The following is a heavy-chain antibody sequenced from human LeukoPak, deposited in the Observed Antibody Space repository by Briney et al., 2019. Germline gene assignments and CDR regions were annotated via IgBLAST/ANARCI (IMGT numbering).Heavy chain of an antibody. CDR3: ARDRYYDFWSGYYPYYYMDV. CDR2: IIPIFGTA. Sequence: ASVKVSCKASGGTFSSYAISWVRQAPGQGLEWMGGIIPIFGTANYAQKFQGRVTITADKSTSTAYMELSSLRSEDTAVYYCARDRYYDFWSGYYPYYYMDVWGKGTTVTVSS. V-gene: IGHV1-69*06. J-gene: IGHJ6*03. D-gene: IGHD3-3*01. CDR1: GGTFSSYA.